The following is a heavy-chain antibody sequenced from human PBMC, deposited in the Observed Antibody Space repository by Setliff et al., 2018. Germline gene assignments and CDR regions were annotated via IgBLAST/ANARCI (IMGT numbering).Heavy chain of an antibody. D-gene: IGHD6-19*01. Sequence: PSETLSLTCTVSGHSISSASYWGWIRQSPGKGLEWIGNMYHSGSVYYNPSLKSRVTISVDTSKNQFSLKVTSVTAADTAVYYCAKDVSPPGTNGWHPDVLDIWGQGTMVTVSS. CDR3: AKDVSPPGTNGWHPDVLDI. CDR2: MYHSGSV. V-gene: IGHV4-38-2*02. J-gene: IGHJ3*02. CDR1: GHSISSASY.